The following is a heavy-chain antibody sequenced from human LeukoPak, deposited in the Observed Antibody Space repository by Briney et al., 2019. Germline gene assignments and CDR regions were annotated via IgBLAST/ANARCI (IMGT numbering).Heavy chain of an antibody. Sequence: PSETLSLTCTVSGGXISSYHWSWIRQPPGKGLEWIGDTYNSGSTNYNPSLKSRVTISVDTSKNQFSLKLTSVTAADTAVYYCAGGIFGVVINAFHIWGQGTMVTVSS. V-gene: IGHV4-59*01. J-gene: IGHJ3*02. D-gene: IGHD3-3*01. CDR1: GGXISSYH. CDR2: TYNSGST. CDR3: AGGIFGVVINAFHI.